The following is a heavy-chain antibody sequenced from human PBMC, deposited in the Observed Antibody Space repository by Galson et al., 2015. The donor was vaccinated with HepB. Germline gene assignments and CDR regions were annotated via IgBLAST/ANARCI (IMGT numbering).Heavy chain of an antibody. CDR1: GFTFSSYS. CDR3: ARDISSWEGGIYYYYYVMDV. D-gene: IGHD6-13*01. J-gene: IGHJ6*02. V-gene: IGHV3-48*02. Sequence: SLRLSCAASGFTFSSYSMNWVRQAPGKGLEWVSYISSSSSTIYYADSVEGRFTISRDNAKNSLYLQMNSLRDEDTAVYYCARDISSWEGGIYYYYYVMDVSGRATTVTVS. CDR2: ISSSSSTI.